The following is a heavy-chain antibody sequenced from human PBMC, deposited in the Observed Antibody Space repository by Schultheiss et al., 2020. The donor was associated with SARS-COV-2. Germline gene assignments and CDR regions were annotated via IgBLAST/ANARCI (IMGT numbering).Heavy chain of an antibody. J-gene: IGHJ5*02. V-gene: IGHV1-2*02. D-gene: IGHD4-17*01. CDR1: GGTFSSYA. CDR2: INPNSGGT. Sequence: ASVKVSCKASGGTFSSYAISWVRQAPGQGLEWMGWINPNSGGTNYAQKFQGRVTMTRDTSISTAYMELRSLRSDDTAVYYCARELRESWFDPWGQGTLVTVSS. CDR3: ARELRESWFDP.